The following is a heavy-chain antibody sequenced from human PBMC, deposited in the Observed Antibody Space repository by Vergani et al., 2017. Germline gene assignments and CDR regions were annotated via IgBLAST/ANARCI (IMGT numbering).Heavy chain of an antibody. Sequence: EVQLVESGGGLVKPGGSLRLSCAASGFTFSSYSMNWVRQAPGKGLEWVSYISSSSSTIYYADSVKGRFTISRDNAKNSLYLQMNSLRAEDTAVYYCARERSIVVVPAAIGYWGQGTLVTVSS. CDR3: ARERSIVVVPAAIGY. D-gene: IGHD2-2*02. J-gene: IGHJ4*02. CDR2: ISSSSSTI. CDR1: GFTFSSYS. V-gene: IGHV3-48*01.